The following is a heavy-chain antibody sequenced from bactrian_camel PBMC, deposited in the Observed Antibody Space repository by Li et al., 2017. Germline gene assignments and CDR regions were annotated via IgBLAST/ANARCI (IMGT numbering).Heavy chain of an antibody. D-gene: IGHD6*01. CDR3: AEGRGSRGEHCYSLNY. CDR2: IDTDGST. CDR1: GYTYTPYC. V-gene: IGHV3S9*01. J-gene: IGHJ4*01. Sequence: HVQLVESGGGSAQAGGSLRLSCVTAGYTYTPYCMGWFRQAPGKSREGVATIDTDGSTIYADSVKGRFTISRDNDKNTVYLQMNNLQPVDTATYYCAEGRGSRGEHCYSLNYWGQGTQVTVS.